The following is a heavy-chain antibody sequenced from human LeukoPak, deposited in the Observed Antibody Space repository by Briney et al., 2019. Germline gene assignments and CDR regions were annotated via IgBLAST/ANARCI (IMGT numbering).Heavy chain of an antibody. V-gene: IGHV3-21*01. CDR1: GFTFSSYS. CDR2: ISSSSSYI. CDR3: ASERPRDPYYYYGMDV. J-gene: IGHJ6*02. Sequence: GGSLRLSCAASGFTFSSYSMNWVRQAPGKGLEWVSSISSSSSYIYYADSVKGRFTISRDNAKNSLYLQMNSLRAEDTAVYYCASERPRDPYYYYGMDVWGQGTTVTVSS. D-gene: IGHD1-1*01.